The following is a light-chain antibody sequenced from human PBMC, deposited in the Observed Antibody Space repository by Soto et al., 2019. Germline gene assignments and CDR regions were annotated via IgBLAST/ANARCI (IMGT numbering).Light chain of an antibody. CDR1: QSVSSN. J-gene: IGKJ1*01. V-gene: IGKV3-15*01. CDR3: QHSNDWPRT. Sequence: VVRLSPVTLSLSPGERATLSCRASQSVSSNYLAWYQQKPGQAPRLLIYGASTRATGIPARFSGSGSGTEFTLTISSLQSEDFTVYYCQHSNDWPRTFGQGSKV. CDR2: GAS.